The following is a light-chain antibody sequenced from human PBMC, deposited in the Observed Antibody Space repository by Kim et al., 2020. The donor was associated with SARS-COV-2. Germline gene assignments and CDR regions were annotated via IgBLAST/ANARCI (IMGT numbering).Light chain of an antibody. CDR2: GAS. Sequence: LSPGERATPTCRASQSVSSNYLAWYQQKPGQAPRLLIYGASSRATGIPDRFSGSGSGTDFTLTISRLEPEDFAVYYCQQYGSSPLTFGGGTKVEI. V-gene: IGKV3-20*01. CDR1: QSVSSNY. J-gene: IGKJ4*01. CDR3: QQYGSSPLT.